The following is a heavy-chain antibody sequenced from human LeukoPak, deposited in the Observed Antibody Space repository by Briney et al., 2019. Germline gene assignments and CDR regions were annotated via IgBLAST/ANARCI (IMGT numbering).Heavy chain of an antibody. D-gene: IGHD2-15*01. CDR1: GYTFTGYY. V-gene: IGHV1-2*02. Sequence: ASVKVSCKASGYTFTGYYMHWVRQAPGQGLEWMGWINPNSGGTNYAQKFQGRVTMTRDTSISTAYMELSRLRSDDTAVYYCARDRYCSGGSCYRQFDYWGQGTLVTVSS. CDR3: ARDRYCSGGSCYRQFDY. CDR2: INPNSGGT. J-gene: IGHJ4*02.